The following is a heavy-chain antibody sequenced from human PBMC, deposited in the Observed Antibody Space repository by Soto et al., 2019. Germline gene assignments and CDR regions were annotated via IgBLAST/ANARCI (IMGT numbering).Heavy chain of an antibody. J-gene: IGHJ4*02. CDR3: ARLLPGGDCDY. Sequence: ASETLSLTCAVSGGSISSCGYCWSWNRQPPGKGLKWIGSIYYSGSTYNSPSLKSRVTISVDTSKNQFSLKLSPVTAADTAVYYYARLLPGGDCDYWGQGTLVTVSS. V-gene: IGHV4-39*01. CDR2: IYYSGST. CDR1: GGSISSCGYC. D-gene: IGHD2-21*01.